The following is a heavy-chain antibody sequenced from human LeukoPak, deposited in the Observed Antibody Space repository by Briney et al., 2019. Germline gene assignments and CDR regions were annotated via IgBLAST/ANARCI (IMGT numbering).Heavy chain of an antibody. V-gene: IGHV1-69*05. CDR1: GGTFSSYA. D-gene: IGHD6-13*01. Sequence: SVKVSCKASGGTFSSYAISWVRQAPGQGLEWMGGIIPIFGTANYAQKFQGRVTITTDESTSTAYMELSSLRSEDTAVYYCARDFGGAAGYFDYWGQGTLVTVSS. J-gene: IGHJ4*02. CDR2: IIPIFGTA. CDR3: ARDFGGAAGYFDY.